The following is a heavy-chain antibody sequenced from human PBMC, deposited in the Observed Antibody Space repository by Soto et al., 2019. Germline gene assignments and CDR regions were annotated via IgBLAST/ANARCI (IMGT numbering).Heavy chain of an antibody. CDR1: GGTFSSYA. CDR3: ARDSGGITVAFGMDV. D-gene: IGHD3-3*01. J-gene: IGHJ6*02. Sequence: QVQLVQSGAEVKKPGSSVKVSCKASGGTFSSYAISWVRQAPGQGLEWMGGLIPIFGTANYAQKFQGRVTIPADESTSTAYIELSSLRSEDTAGYYCARDSGGITVAFGMDVWGQGTTVTVSS. V-gene: IGHV1-69*01. CDR2: LIPIFGTA.